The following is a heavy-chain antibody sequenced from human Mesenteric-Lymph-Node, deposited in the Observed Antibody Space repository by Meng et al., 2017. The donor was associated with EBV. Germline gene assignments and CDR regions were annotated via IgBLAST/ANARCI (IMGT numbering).Heavy chain of an antibody. Sequence: QVQRVQSGAEVKKPGASVKVSCKASGYTFTSYGISWVRQAPGQGLEWMGWINTYNDNTNYAQKLQGRVTMTRDTSTSTVYMELSSLTSEDTAVYYCARGHDYGDYVVGYWGQGTLVTVSS. J-gene: IGHJ4*02. CDR3: ARGHDYGDYVVGY. D-gene: IGHD4-17*01. V-gene: IGHV1-18*01. CDR1: GYTFTSYG. CDR2: INTYNDNT.